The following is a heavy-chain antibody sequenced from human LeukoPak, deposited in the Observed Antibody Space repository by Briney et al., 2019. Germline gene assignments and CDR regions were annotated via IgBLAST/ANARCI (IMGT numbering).Heavy chain of an antibody. D-gene: IGHD3-3*01. CDR1: GGSISSSSYY. CDR3: AIINDFWSGYYTFDY. J-gene: IGHJ4*02. Sequence: PSETLSLTCTVSGGSISSSSYYWGWIRQPPGKGLEWIGSIYYSGSTYYNPSLKSRVTISVDTSKNPFSLKLSSATAADTAVYYCAIINDFWSGYYTFDYWGQGTLVTVSS. CDR2: IYYSGST. V-gene: IGHV4-39*01.